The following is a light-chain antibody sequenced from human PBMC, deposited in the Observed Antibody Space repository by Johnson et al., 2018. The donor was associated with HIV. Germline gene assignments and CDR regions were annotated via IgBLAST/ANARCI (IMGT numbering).Light chain of an antibody. CDR2: DNN. Sequence: QSVLTQPPSVSAAPGQKVTISCSGSSSNIGNNYVSWYQQLPGTAPKLLIYDNNKRPSGIPDRFSGSKSGTSATLGITGLQTGDEADYYCGTWDNSLSPGVFGTGTKVTGL. V-gene: IGLV1-51*01. CDR1: SSNIGNNY. J-gene: IGLJ1*01. CDR3: GTWDNSLSPGV.